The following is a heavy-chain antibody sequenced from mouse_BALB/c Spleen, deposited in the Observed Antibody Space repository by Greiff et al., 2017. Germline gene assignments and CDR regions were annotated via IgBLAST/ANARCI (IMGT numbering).Heavy chain of an antibody. CDR1: GYTFTSYW. CDR2: INPSTGYT. CDR3: ARGGYVTTAPEFAY. V-gene: IGHV1-7*01. Sequence: QVHVKQSGAELAKPGASVKMSCKASGYTFTSYWMHWVKQRPGQGLEWIGYINPSTGYTEYNQKFKDKATLTADKSSSTAYMQLSSLTSEDSAVYYCARGGYVTTAPEFAYWGQGTLVTVSA. D-gene: IGHD1-2*01. J-gene: IGHJ3*01.